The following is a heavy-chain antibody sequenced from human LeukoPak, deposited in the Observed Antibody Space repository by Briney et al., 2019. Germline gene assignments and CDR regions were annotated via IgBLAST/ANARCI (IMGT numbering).Heavy chain of an antibody. CDR2: ISSRSSYI. CDR1: GFTFSSYS. CDR3: ARVEATVTSNVFDY. J-gene: IGHJ4*02. Sequence: GGSLRLSCAACGFTFSSYSMNWVRQAPGRGLEWVSSISSRSSYIYYADSVKGRFTISRDNAKKSLYLQMNSLRAEDTAIYYCARVEATVTSNVFDYWGQGTLVTVSS. D-gene: IGHD4-17*01. V-gene: IGHV3-21*01.